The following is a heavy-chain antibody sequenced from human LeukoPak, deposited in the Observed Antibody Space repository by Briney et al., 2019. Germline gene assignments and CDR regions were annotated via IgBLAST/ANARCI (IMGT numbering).Heavy chain of an antibody. J-gene: IGHJ4*02. V-gene: IGHV4-34*01. D-gene: IGHD3-22*01. CDR2: INHSGST. CDR1: GGSFSGYY. Sequence: PSETLSLTCAVYGGSFSGYYWSWIRLPPGKGLEWIGEINHSGSTNYNPSLKSRVTISVDTSKNQFSLKLSSVTAADTAVYYCASTRGSGYIHDYWGQGTLVTVSS. CDR3: ASTRGSGYIHDY.